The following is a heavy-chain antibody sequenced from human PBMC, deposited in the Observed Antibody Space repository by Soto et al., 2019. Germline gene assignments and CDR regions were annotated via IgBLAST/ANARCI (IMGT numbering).Heavy chain of an antibody. Sequence: SVKVSCKASGYTFASYAISWVRQAPGQGLEWKGGIIPIFGTANYAQKFQGRVTITADESTSTAYMELSSLRSEDTAVYYSAREMDSSGLFDYWGQGTLVTVSS. J-gene: IGHJ4*02. CDR3: AREMDSSGLFDY. V-gene: IGHV1-69*13. CDR1: GYTFASYA. D-gene: IGHD6-19*01. CDR2: IIPIFGTA.